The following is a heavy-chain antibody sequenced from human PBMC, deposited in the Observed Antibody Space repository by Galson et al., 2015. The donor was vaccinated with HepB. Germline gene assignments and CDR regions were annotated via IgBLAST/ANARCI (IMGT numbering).Heavy chain of an antibody. CDR1: GFTFSDYY. D-gene: IGHD6-19*01. CDR3: ARDSEAVAGTEWYFDL. J-gene: IGHJ2*01. V-gene: IGHV3-11*01. CDR2: ISSSGSTI. Sequence: SLRLSCAASGFTFSDYYMSWIRQAPGKGLEWVSYISSSGSTIYYADSVKGRFTISRDNAKNSLYLQMNSLRAEDTAVYYCARDSEAVAGTEWYFDLWGRGTLVTVSS.